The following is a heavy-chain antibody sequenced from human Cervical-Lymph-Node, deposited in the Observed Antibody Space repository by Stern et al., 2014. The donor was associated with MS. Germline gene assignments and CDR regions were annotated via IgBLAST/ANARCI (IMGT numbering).Heavy chain of an antibody. Sequence: QLQLQESGPGLVKPSETLSLTCAVSGGSVSDSRYYWGWIRQPPGKGLEWIGSVSYTGSTYNNPYLKSRVTISVDTTKNHFPRQLTSLTAADTALYYCSRHLPYSSSWYNWFDPWGQGTLVTVSS. V-gene: IGHV4-39*01. J-gene: IGHJ5*02. D-gene: IGHD6-13*01. CDR2: VSYTGST. CDR1: GGSVSDSRYY. CDR3: SRHLPYSSSWYNWFDP.